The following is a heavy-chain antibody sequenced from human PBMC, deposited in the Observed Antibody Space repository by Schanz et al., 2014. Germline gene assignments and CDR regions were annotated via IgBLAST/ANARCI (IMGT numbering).Heavy chain of an antibody. Sequence: EVQLVESGGGLVQPGGSLRLSCAASGFTLTNSAMHWVRQGTGKGLEWVSTIGYLGDTYYPDSVKGRFTVSRDSGQNSLYRQMNSLRAGDTAVYYCARGTDWNLHYWGQGALVTVSS. J-gene: IGHJ4*02. V-gene: IGHV3-13*01. CDR3: ARGTDWNLHY. CDR1: GFTLTNSA. D-gene: IGHD1-1*01. CDR2: IGYLGDT.